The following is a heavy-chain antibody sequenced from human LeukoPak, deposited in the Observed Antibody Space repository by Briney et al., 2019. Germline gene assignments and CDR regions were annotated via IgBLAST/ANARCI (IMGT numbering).Heavy chain of an antibody. CDR2: ISYDGSNK. D-gene: IGHD1-26*01. J-gene: IGHJ4*02. CDR1: GFTFSSYG. CDR3: ARDHIVGGAYYFDY. Sequence: QAGGSLRLSCAASGFTFSSYGMHWVRQAPGKGLEWVAVISYDGSNKYYADSVKGRFTISRDNSKNTLYLQMNSLRAEDTAVYYCARDHIVGGAYYFDYWGQGTLVTVSS. V-gene: IGHV3-30*03.